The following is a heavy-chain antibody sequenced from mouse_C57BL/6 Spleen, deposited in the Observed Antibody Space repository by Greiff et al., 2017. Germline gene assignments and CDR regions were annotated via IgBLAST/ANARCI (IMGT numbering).Heavy chain of an antibody. V-gene: IGHV6-3*01. J-gene: IGHJ2*01. CDR1: GFTFSNYW. CDR3: TEDYSNYGY. Sequence: EVKVEESGGGLVQPGGSMKLSCVASGFTFSNYWMNWVRQSPEKGLEWVAQIRLKSDNYATHYAESVKGRFTISRDDSKSSVYLQMNNLRAEDTGIYYCTEDYSNYGYWGQGTTLTVSS. CDR2: IRLKSDNYAT. D-gene: IGHD2-5*01.